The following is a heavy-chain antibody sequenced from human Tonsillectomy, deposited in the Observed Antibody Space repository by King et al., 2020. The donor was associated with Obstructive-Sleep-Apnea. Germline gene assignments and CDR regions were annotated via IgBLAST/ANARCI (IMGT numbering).Heavy chain of an antibody. CDR2: ISSSSSTI. CDR1: GFTFSSYT. CDR3: ATRYYYDSSARPRMDV. D-gene: IGHD3-22*01. Sequence: VQLVESGGGLVQRGGSLRLSCAASGFTFSSYTMNWVRQAPGKGLEWVSYISSSSSTIYYADSVKGRFTISRDNAKNSLYLQMNSLRAEDTAVYYCATRYYYDSSARPRMDVWGQGTTVTVSS. V-gene: IGHV3-48*04. J-gene: IGHJ6*02.